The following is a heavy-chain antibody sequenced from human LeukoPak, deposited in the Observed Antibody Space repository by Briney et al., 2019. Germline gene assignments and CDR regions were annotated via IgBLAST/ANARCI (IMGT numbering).Heavy chain of an antibody. CDR3: ARDAGYRYGPI. J-gene: IGHJ3*02. CDR1: GGSISSGSYY. D-gene: IGHD5-18*01. V-gene: IGHV4-61*02. Sequence: PSETLSLTCTVSGGSISSGSYYWSWIRQPAGKGLEWIGRIYTSGSTNYNPSLRSRVTISVDTSKNQFSLKLSSVTAADTAVYYCARDAGYRYGPIWGQGTMVTVSS. CDR2: IYTSGST.